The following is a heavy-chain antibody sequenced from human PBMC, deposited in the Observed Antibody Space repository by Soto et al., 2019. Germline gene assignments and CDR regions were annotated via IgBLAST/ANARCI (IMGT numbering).Heavy chain of an antibody. D-gene: IGHD3-16*01. CDR2: INSDGSST. Sequence: EVQLVESGGGLVQPGGSLRLSCAASGFTFSSYWMHWVRQAPGEGLVWVSRINSDGSSTSYADSVKGRFTISRANAKNTLYLQMNCLRAEDTAVYYCARDLGDLDGMDVWGQGTTVTVSS. CDR3: ARDLGDLDGMDV. V-gene: IGHV3-74*01. CDR1: GFTFSSYW. J-gene: IGHJ6*02.